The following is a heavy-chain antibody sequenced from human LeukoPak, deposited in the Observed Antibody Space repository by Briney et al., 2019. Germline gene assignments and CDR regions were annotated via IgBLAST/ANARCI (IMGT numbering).Heavy chain of an antibody. J-gene: IGHJ4*02. CDR3: TTYTVTPRHFDY. Sequence: GGSLRLSCAASGFTFSSYAMSWVRQAPGKGLEWVSAITGGGHSTYYADSVKGRFTISRDNSKNTLYLQLNSLTAEDTAIYYCTTYTVTPRHFDYWGQGTLVTVPS. CDR2: ITGGGHST. V-gene: IGHV3-23*01. CDR1: GFTFSSYA. D-gene: IGHD4-17*01.